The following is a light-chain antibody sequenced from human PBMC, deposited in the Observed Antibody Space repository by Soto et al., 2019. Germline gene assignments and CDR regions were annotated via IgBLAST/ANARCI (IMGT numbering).Light chain of an antibody. CDR2: GTS. J-gene: IGKJ2*01. Sequence: EIVMTQSPGTLSLSPGERATISCRASQVIGSRSLAWYHQKSGQAPRLLIYGTSSRATGIPDRFSGSGSGTDFTLTISRLEPEAFGVYDCQQFGSSIPHTFGQGTKLEIK. CDR3: QQFGSSIPHT. CDR1: QVIGSRS. V-gene: IGKV3-20*01.